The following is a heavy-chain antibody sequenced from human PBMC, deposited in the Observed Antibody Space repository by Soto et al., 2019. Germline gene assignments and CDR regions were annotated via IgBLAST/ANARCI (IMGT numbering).Heavy chain of an antibody. CDR3: AREQHDYGDFNDAFDI. CDR2: ISSNGGST. CDR1: GFTFSSYA. V-gene: IGHV3-64*01. Sequence: GGSLRLSCAASGFTFSSYAMHWVRQAPGKGLEYVSAISSNGGSTYYANSVKGRFTISRDNSKNTLYLQMGSLRAEDMAVYYCAREQHDYGDFNDAFDIWGQGTMVTVSS. J-gene: IGHJ3*02. D-gene: IGHD4-17*01.